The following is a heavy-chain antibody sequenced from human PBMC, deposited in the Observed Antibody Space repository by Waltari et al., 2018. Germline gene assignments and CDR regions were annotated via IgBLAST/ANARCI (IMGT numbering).Heavy chain of an antibody. Sequence: EVQLVESGGGLVQPGGSLRLSCAASGFTFSSYWMSWVSKAPGKGLEWVANRKQDGSEKYYLDSVKGRLTISRDNAKNSLYLQMYSLRAEDTAVYYCARDLTGTRPGNDYWGQGTLVTVSS. V-gene: IGHV3-7*01. J-gene: IGHJ4*02. CDR3: ARDLTGTRPGNDY. D-gene: IGHD1-20*01. CDR1: GFTFSSYW. CDR2: RKQDGSEK.